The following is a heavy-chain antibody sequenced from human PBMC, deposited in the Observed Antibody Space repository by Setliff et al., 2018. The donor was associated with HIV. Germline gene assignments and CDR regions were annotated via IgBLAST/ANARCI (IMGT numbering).Heavy chain of an antibody. V-gene: IGHV4-59*01. CDR2: IYYSGST. J-gene: IGHJ6*03. Sequence: SETLSLTCTVSGGFISSYYWSWIRQPPGKGLEWIGYIYYSGSTNYNPSLKSRVTISVDTSKNQFSLKLSSVTAADTAVYYCARDSVVRGVMVGMDVWGKGTTVTVSS. CDR3: ARDSVVRGVMVGMDV. D-gene: IGHD3-10*01. CDR1: GGFISSYY.